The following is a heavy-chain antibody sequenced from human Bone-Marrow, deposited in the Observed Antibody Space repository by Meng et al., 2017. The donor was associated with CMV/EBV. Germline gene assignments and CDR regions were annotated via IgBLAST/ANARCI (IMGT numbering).Heavy chain of an antibody. D-gene: IGHD2-2*01. CDR2: ISYSGIT. V-gene: IGHV4-61*01. CDR1: GGSVSSPSYY. J-gene: IGHJ6*02. CDR3: ARDRCSSTRCYYEGYGMDV. Sequence: GSLRLSCNVSGGSVSSPSYYWTWIRQPPGKGLEWIGYISYSGITNYSPSLKSRVTISLDTSKNQFSLKLTSVTAADTAVYHCARDRCSSTRCYYEGYGMDVWGPGTTVTVSS.